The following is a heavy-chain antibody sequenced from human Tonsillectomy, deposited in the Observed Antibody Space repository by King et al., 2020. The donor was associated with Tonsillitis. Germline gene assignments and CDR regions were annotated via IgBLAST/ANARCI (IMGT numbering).Heavy chain of an antibody. CDR3: ARDRFYGSESYYTYYYGMDV. V-gene: IGHV3-30-3*01. Sequence: QLVQSGGGVVQPGRSLRLSCAASGFTFSSYAMHWVRQAPGKGLEWVAVISYDGSHKYYADSVKGRFTISRDNSKNTLYLQMNSLRAEDTAVYYCARDRFYGSESYYTYYYGMDVWGQGTTVTVSS. CDR2: ISYDGSHK. J-gene: IGHJ6*02. D-gene: IGHD3-10*01. CDR1: GFTFSSYA.